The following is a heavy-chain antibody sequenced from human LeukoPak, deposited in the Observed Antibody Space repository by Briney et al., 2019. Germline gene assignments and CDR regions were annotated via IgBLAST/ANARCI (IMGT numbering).Heavy chain of an antibody. CDR2: INPSGGST. Sequence: ASVKVSCKASGYTFTSYYMHWVRQAPGQGLEWMGIINPSGGSTSYEQKFQGRVTMTRDMSTSTVYMELSSLRSEDTAVYYCARVPDCSSTSCYTFDYWGQGTLVTVSS. CDR3: ARVPDCSSTSCYTFDY. J-gene: IGHJ4*02. CDR1: GYTFTSYY. D-gene: IGHD2-2*02. V-gene: IGHV1-46*01.